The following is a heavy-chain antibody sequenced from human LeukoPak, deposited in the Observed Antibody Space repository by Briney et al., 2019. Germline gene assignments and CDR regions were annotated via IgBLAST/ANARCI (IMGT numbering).Heavy chain of an antibody. CDR1: GFTFSSYV. J-gene: IGHJ6*03. D-gene: IGHD2-2*02. Sequence: GGSLRLSCAASGFTFSSYVMSWVRQAPGKGLGWVSTISGTGGSTYYADSVKGRFTISRDNSKNTLYLQMNSLRAEDTAVYYCAKSSGYCSSSRCYNYYYYLDVWGKGTSVTVSS. CDR3: AKSSGYCSSSRCYNYYYYLDV. CDR2: ISGTGGST. V-gene: IGHV3-23*01.